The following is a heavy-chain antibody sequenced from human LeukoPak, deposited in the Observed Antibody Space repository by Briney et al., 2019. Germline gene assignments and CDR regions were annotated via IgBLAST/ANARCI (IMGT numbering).Heavy chain of an antibody. D-gene: IGHD3-22*01. J-gene: IGHJ4*02. CDR3: AKDRVYYFDSSGYSCDY. CDR1: GFTFSTYS. V-gene: IGHV3-23*01. Sequence: TGGSLRLSCAASGFTFSTYSMNWVRQAPGKGLEWVSGISGGGGTTYCADSVKGRFTISRDNSKNTLYLQMHSLRAEDTAVYYCAKDRVYYFDSSGYSCDYWGQGSLVTVSS. CDR2: ISGGGGTT.